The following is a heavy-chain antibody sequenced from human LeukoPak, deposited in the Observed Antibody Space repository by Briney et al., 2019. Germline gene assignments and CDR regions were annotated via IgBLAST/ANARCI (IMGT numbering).Heavy chain of an antibody. Sequence: GGSLRLSCAASGFTFTSQWMTWVRQAPGKGLEWVANINQDGGEKYFLDSVKGRFTISRDNAKNTLYLQMNSLRAEDTAVYYCARVDWGARRNDYWGQGTLVTVSS. D-gene: IGHD3-16*01. J-gene: IGHJ4*02. CDR1: GFTFTSQW. V-gene: IGHV3-7*01. CDR3: ARVDWGARRNDY. CDR2: INQDGGEK.